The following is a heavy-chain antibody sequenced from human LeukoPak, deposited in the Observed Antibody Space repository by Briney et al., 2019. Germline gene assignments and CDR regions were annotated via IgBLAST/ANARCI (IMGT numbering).Heavy chain of an antibody. CDR2: INPSGGSI. D-gene: IGHD3-22*01. J-gene: IGHJ4*02. CDR1: GYTATRDN. V-gene: IGHV1-46*01. CDR3: ARDGWFYYDSTDYSGCDY. Sequence: ASVKVSCKASGYTATRDNMHWVRQAPGQGLELMGIINPSGGSINYAQKFQGRVTMTRDTSTSTVYMELSSLRCEDTAVYYCARDGWFYYDSTDYSGCDYWGKGTLVTVSS.